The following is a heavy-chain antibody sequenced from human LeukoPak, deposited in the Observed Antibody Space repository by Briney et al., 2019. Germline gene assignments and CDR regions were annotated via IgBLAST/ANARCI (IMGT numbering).Heavy chain of an antibody. CDR1: GYTFTSYG. CDR3: ARADIVATITYFDY. J-gene: IGHJ4*02. Sequence: ASVKVSCKASGYTFTSYGISWVRQAPGQGLEWMGWISAYNGNTNYAQKLQGRVTMTTDASTSTAYMELRSLRSDDTAVYDCARADIVATITYFDYWGQGTLVTVSS. CDR2: ISAYNGNT. V-gene: IGHV1-18*01. D-gene: IGHD5-12*01.